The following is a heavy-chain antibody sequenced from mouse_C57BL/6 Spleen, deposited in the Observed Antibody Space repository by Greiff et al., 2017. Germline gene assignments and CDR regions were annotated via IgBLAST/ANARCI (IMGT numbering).Heavy chain of an antibody. V-gene: IGHV1-52*01. CDR1: GYTFTSYW. CDR3: AREETAQAKNFDV. CDR2: IDPSDSET. J-gene: IGHJ1*03. Sequence: QVQLQQPGAELVRPGSSVKLSCKASGYTFTSYWMHWVKQRPIQGLEWIGNIDPSDSETHYNQKFKDKATLTVDKSSSTAYMQLSSLTSEDSAVYYCAREETAQAKNFDVWGTGTTVTVSS. D-gene: IGHD3-2*02.